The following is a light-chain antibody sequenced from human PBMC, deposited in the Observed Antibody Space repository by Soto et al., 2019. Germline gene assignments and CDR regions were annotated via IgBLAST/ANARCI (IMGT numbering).Light chain of an antibody. CDR1: QSVSSNY. CDR2: GAS. Sequence: EIVLTQSPGTLSLSPGERATLSCRASQSVSSNYIAWYQQNPGQAPRLLIYGASTRATGIPDRFSGSGSGTDFTLTINRLEPEDFAVYFCQQYGRSPPFAFGQGTKVEIK. CDR3: QQYGRSPPFA. V-gene: IGKV3-20*01. J-gene: IGKJ2*01.